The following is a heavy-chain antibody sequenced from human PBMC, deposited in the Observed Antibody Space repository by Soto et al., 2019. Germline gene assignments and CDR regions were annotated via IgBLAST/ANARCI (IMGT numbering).Heavy chain of an antibody. CDR3: ARGLAADGA. Sequence: QVQLQQWGAGLLKPSETLSLTCAVYGGSFSGYYWTWIRQAPGKGLEWIGEINAGSGNTKYSQTFQGRLTFTKDTSASTAYMDLSSLRSEDTAIYYCARGLAADGAWGQGTLVTVSS. J-gene: IGHJ5*02. D-gene: IGHD6-13*01. V-gene: IGHV4-34*02. CDR2: INAGSGNT. CDR1: GGSFSGYY.